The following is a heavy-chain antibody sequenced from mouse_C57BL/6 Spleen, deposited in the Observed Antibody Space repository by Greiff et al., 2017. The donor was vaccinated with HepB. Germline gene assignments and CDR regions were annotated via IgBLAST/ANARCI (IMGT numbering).Heavy chain of an antibody. V-gene: IGHV1-69*01. CDR2: IDPSDSYT. D-gene: IGHD1-1*02. CDR3: ARPGWEYYFDY. Sequence: QVQLQQPGAELVMPGASVKLSCKASGYTFTSYWMHWVKQRPGQGLEWIGEIDPSDSYTNYNQKFKGKSTLTVDKSSSTAYMQLSSLTSEDSAVYYCARPGWEYYFDYWGQGTTLTVSS. CDR1: GYTFTSYW. J-gene: IGHJ2*01.